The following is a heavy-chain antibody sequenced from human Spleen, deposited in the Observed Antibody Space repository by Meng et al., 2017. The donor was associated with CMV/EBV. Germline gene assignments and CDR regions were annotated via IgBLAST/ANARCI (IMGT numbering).Heavy chain of an antibody. CDR2: IYTSGST. Sequence: VQLQQSCPGLVKPSQTLSLTCTVSGGSISSGDYYWSWIRQPPGKGLEWIGRIYTSGSTNYNPSLKSRVTMSVDTSKNQFSLKLSSVTAADTAVYYCARESRRYSSSWPFDYWGQGTLVTVSS. V-gene: IGHV4-61*02. CDR3: ARESRRYSSSWPFDY. J-gene: IGHJ4*02. CDR1: GGSISSGDYY. D-gene: IGHD6-13*01.